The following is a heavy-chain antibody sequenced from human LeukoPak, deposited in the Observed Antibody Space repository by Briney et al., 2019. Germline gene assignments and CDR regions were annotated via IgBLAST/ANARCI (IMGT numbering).Heavy chain of an antibody. CDR3: ATTSSGVYYYYYMDV. Sequence: SETLSLTCAVYGGSFSGYYWSWIRQPPGKGLEWIGEINHSGSTNYNPSLKSRVTISVDTSKNQFSLKLSSVTAADTAVYYCATTSSGVYYYYYMDVWGKGTTVTVSS. D-gene: IGHD1-26*01. CDR1: GGSFSGYY. V-gene: IGHV4-34*01. CDR2: INHSGST. J-gene: IGHJ6*03.